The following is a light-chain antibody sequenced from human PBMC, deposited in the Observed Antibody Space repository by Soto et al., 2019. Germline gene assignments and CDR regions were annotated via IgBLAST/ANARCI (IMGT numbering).Light chain of an antibody. CDR2: EVS. V-gene: IGLV2-23*02. J-gene: IGLJ3*02. Sequence: QSVLTQPASVSGSPGQSITISCTGTSSDVGSYNLVSWYQQHPGKAPKLMNYEVSKRPSGVSNRFSGSKSGNTASLTISGLQAEDEADYYCCSYAGSSTFRVFGGGTQLTVL. CDR3: CSYAGSSTFRV. CDR1: SSDVGSYNL.